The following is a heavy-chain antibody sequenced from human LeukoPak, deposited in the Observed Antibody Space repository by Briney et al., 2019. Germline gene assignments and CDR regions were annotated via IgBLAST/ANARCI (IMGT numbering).Heavy chain of an antibody. CDR2: VSNGGSST. Sequence: GGSLRLSCAASGFTFSSYAMSWVRQAPGKGPEWVSTVSNGGSSTYYADSVRGRFTVSRDNSKNTLYLQMNSPRAEDTATYYCVLKGGHYYHFDAWGQGTLVTVSS. D-gene: IGHD3-22*01. CDR3: VLKGGHYYHFDA. CDR1: GFTFSSYA. J-gene: IGHJ4*02. V-gene: IGHV3-23*01.